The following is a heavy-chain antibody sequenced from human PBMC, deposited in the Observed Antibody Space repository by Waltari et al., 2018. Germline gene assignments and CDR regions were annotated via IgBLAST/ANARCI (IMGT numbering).Heavy chain of an antibody. CDR1: GGSISGSTYY. V-gene: IGHV4-39*01. Sequence: QLQLQESGPGLLKPSETLSLTCSVSGGSISGSTYYWDWFRQHPGKGPEWIGNRYHSGTTLYSPSLNGRGAMSVDTAKNQFSLRLNSVTAADTAVYFCARQGQQLSNCWFDPWGQGILVTVSS. CDR2: RYHSGTT. CDR3: ARQGQQLSNCWFDP. D-gene: IGHD6-13*01. J-gene: IGHJ5*02.